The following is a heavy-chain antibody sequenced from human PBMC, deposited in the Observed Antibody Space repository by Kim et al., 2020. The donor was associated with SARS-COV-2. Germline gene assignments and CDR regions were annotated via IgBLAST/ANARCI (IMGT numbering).Heavy chain of an antibody. CDR1: GGSISSSSYY. CDR3: AAAYCSSTSCHNWFDP. D-gene: IGHD2-2*01. Sequence: SETLSLTCTVSGGSISSSSYYWGWIRQPPGKGLEWIGSIYYSGSTYYNPSLKSRVTISVDTSKNQFSLKLSSVTAADTAVYYCAAAYCSSTSCHNWFDPWGQGTLVTVSS. V-gene: IGHV4-39*01. CDR2: IYYSGST. J-gene: IGHJ5*02.